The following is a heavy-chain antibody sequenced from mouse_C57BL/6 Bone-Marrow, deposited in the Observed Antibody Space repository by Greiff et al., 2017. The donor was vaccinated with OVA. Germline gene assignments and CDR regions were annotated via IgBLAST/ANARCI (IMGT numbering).Heavy chain of an antibody. CDR2: IDPENGDT. D-gene: IGHD2-10*01. J-gene: IGHJ2*01. CDR1: GFNIKDDY. Sequence: EVQLQQSGAELVRPGASVKLSCTASGFNIKDDYMHWVKQRPEQGLEWIGWIDPENGDTEYASKFQGKATITADTSSNTAYLQLSSLTAEDTAVYYCTTPYYGNYEDYFDYWSQGTTLTVSS. V-gene: IGHV14-4*01. CDR3: TTPYYGNYEDYFDY.